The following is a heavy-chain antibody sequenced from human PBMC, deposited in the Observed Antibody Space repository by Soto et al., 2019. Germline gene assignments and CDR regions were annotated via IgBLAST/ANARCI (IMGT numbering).Heavy chain of an antibody. Sequence: QVQVVQSGAEVEKPGASVKVSCKASGYTFVNYGISWVRQAPGQGLEWMGWISAYNGNTNYPRKFQGRVTMTTDTPTSTAYMELRSLRSDDTAVYYCARDSTSLGPYYRYGMGVCGQGTTVTVSS. CDR1: GYTFVNYG. CDR2: ISAYNGNT. V-gene: IGHV1-18*01. J-gene: IGHJ6*02. D-gene: IGHD3-16*01. CDR3: ARDSTSLGPYYRYGMGV.